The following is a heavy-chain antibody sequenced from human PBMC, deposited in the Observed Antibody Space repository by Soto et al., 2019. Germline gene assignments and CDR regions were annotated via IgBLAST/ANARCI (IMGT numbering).Heavy chain of an antibody. J-gene: IGHJ6*02. D-gene: IGHD3-3*01. Sequence: PGESLKISCKGSGYSFTSYWIGWVRQMPGKGLEWMGIIYPGDSDTRYSPSFQGQVTISADKSISTAYLQWSSLKASDTAMYYCARLLARDGYNYGMDVCRQGTTVTVSS. CDR2: IYPGDSDT. CDR1: GYSFTSYW. V-gene: IGHV5-51*01. CDR3: ARLLARDGYNYGMDV.